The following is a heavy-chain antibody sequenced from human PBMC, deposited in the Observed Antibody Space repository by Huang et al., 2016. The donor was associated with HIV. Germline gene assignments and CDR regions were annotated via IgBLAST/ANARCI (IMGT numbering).Heavy chain of an antibody. J-gene: IGHJ4*02. V-gene: IGHV4-34*02. Sequence: QVQLQQWGAGLLKPSGALSLKCAVYGGSLSDHYWTWSRLSPGKRLEWIGALKHRGLSTDNPSLRSRVTMSVDMSKNQFSLNLTSLTAADTAVYYCARPRMTATSSDSTWSFFDSWGQGTLVIVSS. CDR1: GGSLSDHY. CDR3: ARPRMTATSSDSTWSFFDS. D-gene: IGHD2-21*02. CDR2: LKHRGLS.